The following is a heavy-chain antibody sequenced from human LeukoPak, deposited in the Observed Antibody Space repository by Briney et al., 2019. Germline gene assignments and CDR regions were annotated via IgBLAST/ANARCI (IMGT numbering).Heavy chain of an antibody. Sequence: GGSLRLSCAASGFTFSSYAMRWVRQAPGKGLEWVAVISYDGSNKYYADSVRGRFTISRDNSKNTLYLQMNSLRAEDTAVYYCARDPSPDYGDNLDYRGQGTLVTVSS. CDR1: GFTFSSYA. J-gene: IGHJ4*02. V-gene: IGHV3-30-3*01. CDR2: ISYDGSNK. D-gene: IGHD4-17*01. CDR3: ARDPSPDYGDNLDY.